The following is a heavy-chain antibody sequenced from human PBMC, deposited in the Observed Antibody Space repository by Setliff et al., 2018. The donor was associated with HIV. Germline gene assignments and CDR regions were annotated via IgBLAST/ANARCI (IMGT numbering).Heavy chain of an antibody. V-gene: IGHV4-38-2*02. Sequence: SETLSLTCDVLGYSIASDYYWSWIRQSPEKGLEWIASIWHSGTTYYNPSLGNRVTISVDTSKNQFSLKVMSVTAADTGVYYCARDGATSNWDKKVLDAWGQGTRVTVS. D-gene: IGHD2-2*01. CDR1: GYSIASDYY. CDR3: ARDGATSNWDKKVLDA. CDR2: IWHSGTT. J-gene: IGHJ5*02.